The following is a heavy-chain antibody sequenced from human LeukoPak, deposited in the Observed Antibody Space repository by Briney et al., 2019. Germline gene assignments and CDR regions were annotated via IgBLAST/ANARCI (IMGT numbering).Heavy chain of an antibody. Sequence: GGSLRLSCAASGLTFSRYWMHWIRQAPGKGLVWVSHISSDGTRTHYADSVKGRFTIPRDNANETLCLQMDSLKVEDTATYYCAKSPYDHLFHYYMDVWGKGTTVTVS. V-gene: IGHV3-74*01. J-gene: IGHJ6*03. CDR2: ISSDGTRT. CDR1: GLTFSRYW. D-gene: IGHD3-3*01. CDR3: AKSPYDHLFHYYMDV.